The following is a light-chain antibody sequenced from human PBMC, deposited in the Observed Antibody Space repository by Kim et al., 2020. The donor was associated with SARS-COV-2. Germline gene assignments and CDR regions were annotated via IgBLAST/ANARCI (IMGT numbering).Light chain of an antibody. J-gene: IGKJ5*01. V-gene: IGKV3-20*01. CDR3: QHYGGSAT. CDR1: QSLARNA. Sequence: LSPGERATLSCRASQSLARNALAWYQQRPGQSPRPLIYDASRRATGTPERFSGSGSGTDFTLTINRLESEDFAVYYCQHYGGSATFGQGTRLEIK. CDR2: DAS.